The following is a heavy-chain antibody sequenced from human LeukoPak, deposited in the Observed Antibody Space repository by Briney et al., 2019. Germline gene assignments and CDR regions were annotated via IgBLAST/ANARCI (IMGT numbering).Heavy chain of an antibody. J-gene: IGHJ4*02. CDR3: AKGGNSAPLDY. V-gene: IGHV3-23*01. CDR1: GFTLSNSA. D-gene: IGHD1-7*01. Sequence: PGGSLRLSCAASGFTLSNSAMTWVRQAPGKGLEWVSAISAGGSDTIYTDSVKDRFTISRDNSKNTLYLQMNSLRAEDTAVYYCAKGGNSAPLDYWGQGTLVTVSS. CDR2: ISAGGSDT.